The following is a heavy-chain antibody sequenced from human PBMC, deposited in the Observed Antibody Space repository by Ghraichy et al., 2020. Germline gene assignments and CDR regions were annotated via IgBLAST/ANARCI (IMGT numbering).Heavy chain of an antibody. Sequence: SETLSLTCAVYGGPFGGYYWNLIRQPPGKGLEWIGEISYSGSTFYNPSLNSRVTLSVDPSNKQFSLRLRSVTAADTAIYYCARGRYCGGGSCYPRPYYFDYWGQGTLVTVS. V-gene: IGHV4-34*01. J-gene: IGHJ4*02. CDR2: ISYSGST. D-gene: IGHD2-15*01. CDR3: ARGRYCGGGSCYPRPYYFDY. CDR1: GGPFGGYY.